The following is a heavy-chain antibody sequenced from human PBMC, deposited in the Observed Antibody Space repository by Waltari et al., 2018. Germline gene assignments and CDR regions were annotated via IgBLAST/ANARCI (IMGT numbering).Heavy chain of an antibody. J-gene: IGHJ4*02. V-gene: IGHV3-33*06. CDR3: AKDRFIYGDHLDY. CDR1: GFTFSSYG. Sequence: QVQLVESGGGVVQPGRSLRLSCAASGFTFSSYGMHWVRRAPGKGLEWVAVIWYDGSNKYYADSVKGRFTISRDNSKNTLYLQMNSLRAEDTAVYYCAKDRFIYGDHLDYWGQGTLVTVSS. D-gene: IGHD4-17*01. CDR2: IWYDGSNK.